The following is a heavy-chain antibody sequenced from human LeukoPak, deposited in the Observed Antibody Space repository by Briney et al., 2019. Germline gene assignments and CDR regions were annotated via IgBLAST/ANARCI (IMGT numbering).Heavy chain of an antibody. D-gene: IGHD3-22*01. CDR1: GFTFDDYG. J-gene: IGHJ3*01. Sequence: PGGSLRLXCAASGFTFDDYGMSWVRQAPGKGLEWVSGINWSADSTGYADSEKGRFTISRDNAKNSLYLQMNSLRAEDTALYYCARVVSSGYYFEAFDVWGQGTMVTVSS. CDR2: INWSADST. V-gene: IGHV3-20*04. CDR3: ARVVSSGYYFEAFDV.